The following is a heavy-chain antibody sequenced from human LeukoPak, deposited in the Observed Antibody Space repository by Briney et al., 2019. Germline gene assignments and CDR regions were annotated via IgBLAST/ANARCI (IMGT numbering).Heavy chain of an antibody. CDR2: IKQDGSEK. CDR1: GFTFSSYW. V-gene: IGHV3-7*01. D-gene: IGHD6-13*01. CDR3: ARVVMSYSSTDYYYYMDV. Sequence: GVSLRLSCAASGFTFSSYWMSWVRQAPGKGLEWVANIKQDGSEKYYVDSVKGLFTISRDNAKNSLYLQMNSLRAEDTAVYYCARVVMSYSSTDYYYYMDVWGKGTTVTVSS. J-gene: IGHJ6*03.